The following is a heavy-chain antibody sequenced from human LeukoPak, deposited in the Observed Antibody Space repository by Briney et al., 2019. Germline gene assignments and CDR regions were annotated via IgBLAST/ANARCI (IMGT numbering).Heavy chain of an antibody. J-gene: IGHJ5*02. CDR2: IRSKANSYAT. CDR1: GFTFSGSA. Sequence: GGSLKLSCAASGFTFSGSAMHWVRQASGKGLEWVGRIRSKANSYATAYAASVEGRFTISRDDSKNTAYLQMNSLKTEDTAVYYCTRHSPGTSCYCPWGQGTLVTVSS. V-gene: IGHV3-73*01. CDR3: TRHSPGTSCYCP. D-gene: IGHD2-2*01.